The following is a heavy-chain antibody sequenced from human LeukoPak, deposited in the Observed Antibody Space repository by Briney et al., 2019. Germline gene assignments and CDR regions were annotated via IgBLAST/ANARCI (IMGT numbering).Heavy chain of an antibody. J-gene: IGHJ4*02. Sequence: PGGSLRLSCEVSGFTFNTYHMNWVRQAPGKGLEWVSSISNSNSYIYYADSVTGRFTISRDNAKNSLYLQMNSLRADDTAVYYCARRATTERGHSYGLDYWGQGTLVTVSS. CDR2: ISNSNSYI. D-gene: IGHD5-18*01. V-gene: IGHV3-21*01. CDR1: GFTFNTYH. CDR3: ARRATTERGHSYGLDY.